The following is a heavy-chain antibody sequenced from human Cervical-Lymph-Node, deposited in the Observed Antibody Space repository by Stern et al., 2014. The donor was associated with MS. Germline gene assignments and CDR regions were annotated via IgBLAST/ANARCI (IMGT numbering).Heavy chain of an antibody. V-gene: IGHV7-4-1*02. CDR3: ARVSNSGYYGDH. CDR1: GYTFNNNA. Sequence: QVQLGQSGSELKKPGASVEVSCKASGYTFNNNAVTWVRQAPGQGLEWMGVINTETGNPTYAQGFAGRLVFPLDTSVSTAYLQITSLKAEYTAVYYCARVSNSGYYGDHWGQGTLVTVSS. D-gene: IGHD3-22*01. J-gene: IGHJ4*02. CDR2: INTETGNP.